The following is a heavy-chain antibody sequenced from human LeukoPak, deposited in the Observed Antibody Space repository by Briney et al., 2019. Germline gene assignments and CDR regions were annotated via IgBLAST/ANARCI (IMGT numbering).Heavy chain of an antibody. D-gene: IGHD1-26*01. V-gene: IGHV3-23*01. CDR2: ISGSGGST. CDR3: AKDLISGSYYGFDY. Sequence: GGTLRLSCAASGFTFSSYGMSWGRQAPGKGLEWVSSISGSGGSTYYADSVKGRFTISRDNSKNTLYLQMNSLRAEDTAVYYCAKDLISGSYYGFDYWGQGTLGTVSS. CDR1: GFTFSSYG. J-gene: IGHJ4*02.